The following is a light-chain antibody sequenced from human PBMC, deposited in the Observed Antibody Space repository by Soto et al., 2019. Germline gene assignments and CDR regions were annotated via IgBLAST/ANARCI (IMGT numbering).Light chain of an antibody. J-gene: IGKJ1*01. Sequence: DIQMAQSPSNLSASVGVGTTITVRASQSISTWLAWYQQKPGNATKLLIFDASNLESGVPSRFSRSGSRTEFTLTIDSLQHDDFATYYCQQYNSAYRTFGQGTKVDIK. V-gene: IGKV1-5*01. CDR1: QSISTW. CDR2: DAS. CDR3: QQYNSAYRT.